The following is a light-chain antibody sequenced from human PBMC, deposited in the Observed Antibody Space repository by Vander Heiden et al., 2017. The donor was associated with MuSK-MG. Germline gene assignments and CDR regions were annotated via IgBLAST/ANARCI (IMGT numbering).Light chain of an antibody. Sequence: DIQMTQSPSTLSASVGDRVTITCRASQSVSRDLAWYQQKPGKAPKLLIYKASSLESGVPSRISGSGYGTEFTLTINGLQPDDFATYYCHQNKGFSKYTFGQGTKMEIK. CDR1: QSVSRD. J-gene: IGKJ2*01. V-gene: IGKV1-5*03. CDR2: KAS. CDR3: HQNKGFSKYT.